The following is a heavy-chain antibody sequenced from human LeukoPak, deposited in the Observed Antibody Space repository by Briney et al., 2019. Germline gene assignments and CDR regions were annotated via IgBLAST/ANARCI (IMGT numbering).Heavy chain of an antibody. Sequence: GRSLRLSCAASGFTFSNYAMSWVRQAPGKGLEWVSGINVSGGSTFYADSVRGRFTISRDNSKNTLYLQMNSLRAEDTAVYYCAEDQYCTSTSCYVGYWGQGTLVTVSS. CDR2: INVSGGST. CDR3: AEDQYCTSTSCYVGY. J-gene: IGHJ4*02. D-gene: IGHD2-2*01. CDR1: GFTFSNYA. V-gene: IGHV3-23*01.